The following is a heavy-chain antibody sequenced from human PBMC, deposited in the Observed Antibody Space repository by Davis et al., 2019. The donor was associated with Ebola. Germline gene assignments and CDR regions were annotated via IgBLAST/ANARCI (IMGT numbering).Heavy chain of an antibody. D-gene: IGHD6-6*01. CDR3: ARQRSSSWNYYYYYGMDV. J-gene: IGHJ6*02. V-gene: IGHV1-2*04. CDR2: INPNSGGT. Sequence: ASVKVSCKASGYTFTGYYMHWVRQAPGQGLEWLGWINPNSGGTNYVQKFQGWVTMTRDTSISPAYMELSRLRSDDTAVYYCARQRSSSWNYYYYYGMDVWGQGTTVTVSS. CDR1: GYTFTGYY.